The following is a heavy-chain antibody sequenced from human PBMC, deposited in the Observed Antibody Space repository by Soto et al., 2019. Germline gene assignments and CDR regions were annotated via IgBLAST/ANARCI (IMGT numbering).Heavy chain of an antibody. Sequence: TSETLSLTCTVSGGSISSYYWSWIRQPPGKGLEWIGYIYYSGSTNYNPSLKSRVTISVDTSKNQFSLKLSSVTAADTAVYYCARETNYYDSSGYHPAWYFDLWGRGTLVTVSS. CDR1: GGSISSYY. CDR3: ARETNYYDSSGYHPAWYFDL. J-gene: IGHJ2*01. D-gene: IGHD3-22*01. CDR2: IYYSGST. V-gene: IGHV4-59*01.